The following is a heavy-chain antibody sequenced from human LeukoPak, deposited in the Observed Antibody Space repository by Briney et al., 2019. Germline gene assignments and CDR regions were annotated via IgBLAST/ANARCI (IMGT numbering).Heavy chain of an antibody. J-gene: IGHJ3*01. CDR1: GGSISSSTYY. V-gene: IGHV4-39*01. Sequence: PSETLSLTCTVSGGSISSSTYYWGWIRQPPGTGLEWIGSIYYGGSTYNNPSLKSRVTIFVDTSKNQFSLKLSSVTATDTAVYYCARTYGDYDDAFDVWGQGTMVTVSS. CDR3: ARTYGDYDDAFDV. CDR2: IYYGGST. D-gene: IGHD4-17*01.